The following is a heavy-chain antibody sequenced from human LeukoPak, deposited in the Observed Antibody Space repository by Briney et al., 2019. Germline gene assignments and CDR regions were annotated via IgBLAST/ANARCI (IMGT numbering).Heavy chain of an antibody. CDR1: GGTFSSYA. J-gene: IGHJ4*02. Sequence: SVKVSCKASGGTFSSYAISWVRQAPGQGLEWMGGIIPIFVTANYAQKFQGRVTITSDESTSTAYMELSSLRAEDTAVYYCAYSSGWPRGLDYWGQGTLVTVSS. D-gene: IGHD6-19*01. V-gene: IGHV1-69*13. CDR3: AYSSGWPRGLDY. CDR2: IIPIFVTA.